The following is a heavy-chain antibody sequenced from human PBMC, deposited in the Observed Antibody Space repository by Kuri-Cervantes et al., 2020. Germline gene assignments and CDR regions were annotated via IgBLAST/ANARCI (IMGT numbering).Heavy chain of an antibody. CDR2: IFGGGST. CDR1: GFTVTSNY. V-gene: IGHV3-66*01. D-gene: IGHD2-21*02. Sequence: GGSLRLSCAASGFTVTSNYMSWVRQAPGKGLGWVSVIFGGGSTYYADSVKGRFTISRDNSKNTLYLQMNNLRAEDTAVYYCARGDLVVTAIRGDYYYYGMDVWGQGTTVTVSS. CDR3: ARGDLVVTAIRGDYYYYGMDV. J-gene: IGHJ6*02.